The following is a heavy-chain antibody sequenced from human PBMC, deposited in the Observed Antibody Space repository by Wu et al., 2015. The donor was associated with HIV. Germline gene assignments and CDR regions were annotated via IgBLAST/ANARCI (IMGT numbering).Heavy chain of an antibody. V-gene: IGHV1-69*13. CDR3: ARDRLAADGIVYFHR. CDR1: GDTFSRYA. CDR2: IIPPFGPA. D-gene: IGHD6-13*01. Sequence: QVQLVQSGAEVKKPGSSVKVSCKASGDTFSRYAFSWVRQAPGQGLEWMGRIIPPFGPANYAQKFQGRVTITADDSTRTAYMDLSSLRSEDTAVYYCARDRLAADGIVYFHRWGQGTLVTVSS. J-gene: IGHJ1*01.